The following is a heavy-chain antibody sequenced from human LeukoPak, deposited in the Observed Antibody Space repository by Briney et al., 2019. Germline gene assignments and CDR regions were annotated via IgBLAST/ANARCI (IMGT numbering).Heavy chain of an antibody. CDR2: IYTSGST. J-gene: IGHJ5*02. CDR3: ARDTSDFWSGYFDP. Sequence: PSETLSLTCTVSGGSISSGSYYWSWLRQPAGRGLEWIGRIYTSGSTNYNPSLKSRVTISVDTSKNQFSLKLSSVTAADTAVYYCARDTSDFWSGYFDPWGQGTLVTVSS. CDR1: GGSISSGSYY. D-gene: IGHD3-3*01. V-gene: IGHV4-61*02.